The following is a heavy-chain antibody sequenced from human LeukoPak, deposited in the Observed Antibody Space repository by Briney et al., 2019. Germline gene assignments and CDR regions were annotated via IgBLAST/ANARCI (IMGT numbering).Heavy chain of an antibody. CDR1: GGSFSDYY. CDR3: AREENRGYSGNAFDI. D-gene: IGHD1-26*01. J-gene: IGHJ3*02. CDR2: INHSGST. V-gene: IGHV4-34*01. Sequence: SETLSLTCAVYGGSFSDYYWSWIRQPPGKGLEWIGEINHSGSTNHSPSLKSRVTISVDTSKNQLSLKLISVTAADTAVYYCAREENRGYSGNAFDIWGKGTMVTVSS.